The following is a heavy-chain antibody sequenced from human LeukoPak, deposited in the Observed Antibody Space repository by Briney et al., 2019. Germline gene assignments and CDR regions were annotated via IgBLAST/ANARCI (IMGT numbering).Heavy chain of an antibody. V-gene: IGHV4-30-2*01. J-gene: IGHJ6*02. CDR3: ARGFHVSYGMDV. CDR2: IYHSGST. D-gene: IGHD3-16*01. CDR1: GGSISSGGYY. Sequence: SETLSLTCAVSGGSISSGGYYWSWIRQHPGKGLEWIGYIYHSGSTYYNPSLKSRVTISVDRSKNQFSLKLSSVTAADTAVYYCARGFHVSYGMDVWGQGTTVTVSS.